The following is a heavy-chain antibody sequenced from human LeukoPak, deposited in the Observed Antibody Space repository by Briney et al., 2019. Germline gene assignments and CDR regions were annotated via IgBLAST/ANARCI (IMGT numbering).Heavy chain of an antibody. Sequence: SETLSLTCAVSGYSISSGYYWGRIRQPPGKGLEWIGSIYHSGSTYYNPSLKSRVTISVDTSKNQFSLKLSSVTAADTAVYYCARLWFGELYFDYWGQGTLVTVSS. CDR3: ARLWFGELYFDY. CDR2: IYHSGST. CDR1: GYSISSGYY. D-gene: IGHD3-10*01. J-gene: IGHJ4*02. V-gene: IGHV4-38-2*01.